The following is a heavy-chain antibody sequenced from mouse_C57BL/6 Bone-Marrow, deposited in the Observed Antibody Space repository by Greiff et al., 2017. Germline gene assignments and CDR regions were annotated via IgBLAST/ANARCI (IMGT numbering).Heavy chain of an antibody. V-gene: IGHV1-15*01. J-gene: IGHJ3*01. D-gene: IGHD2-1*01. CDR2: IDPETGGT. CDR3: TRRGYYCNYWFAY. Sequence: VQLQQSGAELVRPGASVTLSCKASGYTFTDYEMHWVKQTPVHGLEWIGAIDPETGGTAYNQKFKGKAILTADKSSSTAYMELRSLTSEDSAVYYCTRRGYYCNYWFAYWGQGTLVTVSA. CDR1: GYTFTDYE.